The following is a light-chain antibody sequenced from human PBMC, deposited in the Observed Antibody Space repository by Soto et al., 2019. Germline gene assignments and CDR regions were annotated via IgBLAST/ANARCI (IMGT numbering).Light chain of an antibody. CDR3: QQYSSSPRT. V-gene: IGKV3-20*01. J-gene: IGKJ1*01. CDR2: DAA. Sequence: EIVLTQSPGTLSLSPGERATLSCRASQSVSSNFLAWYQQKPGQAPRLFIYDAANRATGIPDRFNGSGSGTDFTLTISRLEHEDFAVYYCQQYSSSPRTFGQGTKVEIK. CDR1: QSVSSNF.